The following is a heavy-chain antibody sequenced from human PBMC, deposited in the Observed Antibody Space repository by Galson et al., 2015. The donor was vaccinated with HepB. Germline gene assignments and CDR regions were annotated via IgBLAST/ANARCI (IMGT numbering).Heavy chain of an antibody. CDR2: IIPYNDHT. V-gene: IGHV1-18*01. CDR1: GYILSRYS. CDR3: ARGGMATFGGSTLDY. D-gene: IGHD5-24*01. J-gene: IGHJ4*02. Sequence: SVKVSCKASGYILSRYSISWVRQAPGQGLEWMGWIIPYNDHTNYAQKFQGRVTVTTDTSTSTVYMQLRSLRSDDTAVYYCARGGMATFGGSTLDYWGQGTLVTVSS.